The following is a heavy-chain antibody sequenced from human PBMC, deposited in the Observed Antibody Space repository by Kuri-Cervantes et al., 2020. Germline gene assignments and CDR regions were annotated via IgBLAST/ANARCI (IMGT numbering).Heavy chain of an antibody. CDR2: ISWDGGST. CDR3: ARSNYMDV. Sequence: GESLKISCAASGFTFDDYTMHWVRQAPGKGLEWVSLISWDGGSTYYADSVKGRFTISRDNAQNSLYLEMHSLRVDDSAVYFCARSNYMDVWGKGATVTVSS. CDR1: GFTFDDYT. J-gene: IGHJ6*03. V-gene: IGHV3-43*01.